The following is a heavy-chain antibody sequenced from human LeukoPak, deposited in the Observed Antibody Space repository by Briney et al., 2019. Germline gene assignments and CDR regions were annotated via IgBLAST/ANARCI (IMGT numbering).Heavy chain of an antibody. CDR3: ARGSTPEEDILDI. Sequence: AGGSLRLSCAASGFTFSSYWMHWVRQVPGKGLVWVSRIRSDGSSTRFADSVKGRFTISRDNAKNTLYLQMNSLRAEDTAVYYCARGSTPEEDILDIWGQGTMVTVSS. CDR2: IRSDGSST. J-gene: IGHJ3*02. V-gene: IGHV3-74*01. D-gene: IGHD2-15*01. CDR1: GFTFSSYW.